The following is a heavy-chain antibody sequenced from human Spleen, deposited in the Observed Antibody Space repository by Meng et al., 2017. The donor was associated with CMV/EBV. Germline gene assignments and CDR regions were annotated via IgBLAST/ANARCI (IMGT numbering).Heavy chain of an antibody. V-gene: IGHV4-39*01. D-gene: IGHD3-10*01. CDR1: VASVSSSSYY. Sequence: GSLRLSCTVSVASVSSSSYYWGWIHQPPGKGLEWIGNIHYSGSTYYNPSLKSRVTISVDTSKNQFSLKLSSVTAADTAVYYCARPPRRGNWFDPWGQGTLVTVSS. CDR2: IHYSGST. CDR3: ARPPRRGNWFDP. J-gene: IGHJ5*02.